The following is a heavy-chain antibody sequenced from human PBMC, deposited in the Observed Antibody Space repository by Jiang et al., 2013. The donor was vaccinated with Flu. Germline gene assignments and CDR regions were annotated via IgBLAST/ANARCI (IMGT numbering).Heavy chain of an antibody. V-gene: IGHV4-59*08. CDR3: ARGDDGNGYGAM. D-gene: IGHD5-18*01. CDR2: IHYTGTT. Sequence: GPGLVKPSETLSLACTFSGGSFGSNYLSWIRQSPGKGLEWIGFIHYTGTTNYNPSLQSRVAIALDTSKNQFSLWLSSVTATDTAMYYCARGDDGNGYGAMWGQGTMVIVS. CDR1: GGSFGSNY. J-gene: IGHJ3*01.